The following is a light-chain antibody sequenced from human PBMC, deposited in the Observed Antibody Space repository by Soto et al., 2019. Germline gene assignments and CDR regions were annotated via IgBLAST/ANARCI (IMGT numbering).Light chain of an antibody. CDR2: AAS. V-gene: IGKV1-6*01. Sequence: AIQMTQSPSSLSASVGDRVTITCRASQGIRNELGWYQQRPGKAPKLLIYAASTLESGVPSRFSASGSCTDFTLTISSLRPEDFATYYCLQDSKYPRTFGQGTKVEIK. CDR3: LQDSKYPRT. J-gene: IGKJ1*01. CDR1: QGIRNE.